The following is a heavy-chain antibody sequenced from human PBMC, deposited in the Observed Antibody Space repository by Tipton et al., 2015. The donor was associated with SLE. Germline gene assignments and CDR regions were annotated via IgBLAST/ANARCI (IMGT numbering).Heavy chain of an antibody. V-gene: IGHV4-34*01. CDR1: GGSFSGYY. D-gene: IGHD6-13*01. J-gene: IGHJ1*01. Sequence: TLSLTCAVYGGSFSGYYWSWIRQPPGKGLEWIGEINHSGSTNYNPSLKSRVTISVDTSKNQFSLKLSSVTAADTAVYYCARGRDIAAALPPFQHWGQGTLVTVSS. CDR3: ARGRDIAAALPPFQH. CDR2: INHSGST.